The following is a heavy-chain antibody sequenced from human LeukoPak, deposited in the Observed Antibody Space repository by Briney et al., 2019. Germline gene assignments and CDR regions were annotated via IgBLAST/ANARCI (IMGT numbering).Heavy chain of an antibody. Sequence: GGSLRLSCAASGFTFSSYEMNWVRQAPGKGLEWVSYISSSGSTIYYADSVKGRFTISRDNAKNSLYLQMNSLRAEDTAVYYCVRGSSGYLDYWGQGTLVTVSS. CDR3: VRGSSGYLDY. D-gene: IGHD3-22*01. CDR2: ISSSGSTI. J-gene: IGHJ4*02. CDR1: GFTFSSYE. V-gene: IGHV3-48*03.